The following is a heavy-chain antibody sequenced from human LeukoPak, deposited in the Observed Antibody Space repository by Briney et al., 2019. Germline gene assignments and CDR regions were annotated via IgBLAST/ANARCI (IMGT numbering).Heavy chain of an antibody. Sequence: GGTLRLSCAASGFTFSSYGMSWVRQAPGKGLEWVSAISGSGGSTYYADSVKGRFTISRDNSKNTLYLQMNSLRAEDTAVYYCAKDQVATITGEYYFDYWGQGTLVTVSS. D-gene: IGHD5-24*01. CDR3: AKDQVATITGEYYFDY. V-gene: IGHV3-23*01. CDR1: GFTFSSYG. CDR2: ISGSGGST. J-gene: IGHJ4*02.